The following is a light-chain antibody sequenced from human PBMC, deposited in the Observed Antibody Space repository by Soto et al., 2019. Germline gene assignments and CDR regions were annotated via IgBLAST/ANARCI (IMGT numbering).Light chain of an antibody. V-gene: IGLV1-44*01. CDR3: AAWDGSLDVVL. Sequence: SVLTQPPSASGAPGQRGTISCSGSSSNIGTNTVNWYQQFPGSAPQLLLYSTNQRPSGVPGRFSGSKSGTSASLAISGLQSEDEADYYCAAWDGSLDVVLFGGGTKVTVL. CDR1: SSNIGTNT. CDR2: STN. J-gene: IGLJ2*01.